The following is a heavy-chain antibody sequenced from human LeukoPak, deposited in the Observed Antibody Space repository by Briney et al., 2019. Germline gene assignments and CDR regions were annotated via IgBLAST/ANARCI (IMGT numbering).Heavy chain of an antibody. Sequence: ASVKVSCKASGGTFSSYAISWVRQAPGQGLEWMGGIIPIFGTANYAQKFQGRVTITADKSTSTAYMELSSLRSEDTAVYYCARGNYGDYVSLNYYYYYYMDVWGKGTTVTVSS. V-gene: IGHV1-69*06. CDR3: ARGNYGDYVSLNYYYYYYMDV. CDR2: IIPIFGTA. J-gene: IGHJ6*03. CDR1: GGTFSSYA. D-gene: IGHD4-17*01.